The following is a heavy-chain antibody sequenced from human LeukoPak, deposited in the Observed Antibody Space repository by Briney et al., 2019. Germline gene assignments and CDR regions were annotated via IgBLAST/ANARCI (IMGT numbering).Heavy chain of an antibody. J-gene: IGHJ5*02. CDR2: INHSGST. CDR1: GGSFSGYY. CDR3: ARGPRITMIVVVTRRYNWFDP. Sequence: SETLSLTCAVYGGSFSGYYWSWIRQPPGKGLEWIGEINHSGSTNYNPSLKRRVTISVDTSKNQFSLKLSSVTAADTAVYYCARGPRITMIVVVTRRYNWFDPWGQGTLVTVSS. D-gene: IGHD3-22*01. V-gene: IGHV4-34*01.